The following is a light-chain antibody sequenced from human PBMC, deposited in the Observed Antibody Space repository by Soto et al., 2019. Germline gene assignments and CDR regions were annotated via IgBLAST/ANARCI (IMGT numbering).Light chain of an antibody. CDR1: SSDVGGYNY. CDR3: SSYVASKSYV. V-gene: IGLV2-8*01. CDR2: EVT. J-gene: IGLJ1*01. Sequence: QSVLTQPPSASVSPGQSVTISCTGTSSDVGGYNYVSWYQQHPGKAPKLLIYEVTKRPSGVPDRFSGSKSGNTASLTVSGLQAEDEADYYCSSYVASKSYVFGTGTKVTVL.